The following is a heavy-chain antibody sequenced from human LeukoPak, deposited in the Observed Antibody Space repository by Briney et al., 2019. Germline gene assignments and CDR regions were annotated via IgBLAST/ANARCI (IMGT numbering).Heavy chain of an antibody. CDR3: ARAYYYGSGSYYMYYFDH. CDR2: ISAYNGNT. D-gene: IGHD3-10*01. CDR1: GYTFTSYG. V-gene: IGHV1-18*01. J-gene: IGHJ4*02. Sequence: ASVKVSCKASGYTFTSYGISWVRQAPGQGLEWMGWISAYNGNTNYAQKLQGRVTMTTDTSTSTAHMELRSLRSDDTAVYYCARAYYYGSGSYYMYYFDHWGQGTLVTVSS.